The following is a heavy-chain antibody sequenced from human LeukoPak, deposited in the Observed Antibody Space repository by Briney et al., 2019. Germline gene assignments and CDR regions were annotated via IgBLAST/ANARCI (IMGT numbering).Heavy chain of an antibody. CDR2: ISAYNGNT. Sequence: GASVKVSCKASGYTFTSYGISWVRQAPGQGLEWMGWISAYNGNTNYAQKLQGRVTMTTDTSTSTAYMELRSLRSDDTAVYYCAREVVSTPIAAGVVDYWGQGTLVTVSS. J-gene: IGHJ4*02. CDR3: AREVVSTPIAAGVVDY. CDR1: GYTFTSYG. D-gene: IGHD6-13*01. V-gene: IGHV1-18*01.